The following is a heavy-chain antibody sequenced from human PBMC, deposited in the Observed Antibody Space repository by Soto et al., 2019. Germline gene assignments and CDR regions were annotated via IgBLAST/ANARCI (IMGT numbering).Heavy chain of an antibody. V-gene: IGHV3-74*01. CDR2: ISLDGSRT. CDR3: VRDRDFYDGRGYASPGDAFDV. D-gene: IGHD3-22*01. Sequence: EVQLVESGGGLVQPGGSLRLSCAVSGFTFSTYWMHWVRQVPGKGLVWVSRISLDGSRTSYADSVKGRFTISRDNAKNTLYLQMRRLSAEDSAVYFCVRDRDFYDGRGYASPGDAFDVWGQGTVVSVSS. J-gene: IGHJ3*01. CDR1: GFTFSTYW.